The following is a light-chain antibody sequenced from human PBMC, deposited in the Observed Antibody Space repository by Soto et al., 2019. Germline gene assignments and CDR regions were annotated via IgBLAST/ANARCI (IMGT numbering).Light chain of an antibody. J-gene: IGLJ2*01. CDR1: RSNIGSNI. V-gene: IGLV1-44*01. CDR3: AAWDDSLHGVV. Sequence: QSVLTQPPSMSGTPGQRVTISCSGSRSNIGSNIVNWYQQLPGTAPKLLIYSNHQRPSGVPDRFSGSKSGTSASLAISGLQSDDEADYYCAAWDDSLHGVVFGGGTKLTV. CDR2: SNH.